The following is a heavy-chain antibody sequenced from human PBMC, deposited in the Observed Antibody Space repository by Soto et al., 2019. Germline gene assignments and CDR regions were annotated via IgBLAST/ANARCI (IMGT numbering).Heavy chain of an antibody. D-gene: IGHD6-19*01. CDR2: IKSKTDGGTT. V-gene: IGHV3-15*01. Sequence: PGESLRLSCAASGFTFSNAWMSWVRQAPGKGLEWVGRIKSKTDGGTTDYAAPVKGRFTISRDDSKNTLYLQMNSLKTEDTAVYYCTTDXTGIAVAGLYYYYGMDVWGQGTTVTVSS. CDR1: GFTFSNAW. J-gene: IGHJ6*02. CDR3: TTDXTGIAVAGLYYYYGMDV.